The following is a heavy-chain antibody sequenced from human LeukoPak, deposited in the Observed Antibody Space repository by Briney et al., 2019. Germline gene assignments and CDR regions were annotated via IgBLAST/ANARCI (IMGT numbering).Heavy chain of an antibody. CDR3: TRIRAVYDSVWWSYRQYYVDY. CDR1: GFTFNTNS. D-gene: IGHD3-16*01. Sequence: GRSLRLSCAASGFTFNTNSTNWVRQAPGEGLEWVANIKQDGSEKSYVDSVKGRLTISRDTGKKSLYLQITSLKAEDTAVYYCTRIRAVYDSVWWSYRQYYVDYWGQGTLVTVSS. V-gene: IGHV3-7*01. CDR2: IKQDGSEK. J-gene: IGHJ4*02.